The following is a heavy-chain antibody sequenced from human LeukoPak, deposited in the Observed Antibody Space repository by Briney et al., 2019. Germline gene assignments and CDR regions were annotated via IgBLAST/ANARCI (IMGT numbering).Heavy chain of an antibody. Sequence: GGSLRLSCAASGFTFSSYAMSWVRQAPDKGLEWVSAISGSGTPTYSADSVQGRFTVSRDNSKNTVNLHLNTVRAEDTAVYYCAKERVSSGMMEGVLHMWGQGTTVSVSS. D-gene: IGHD2-8*01. CDR3: AKERVSSGMMEGVLHM. CDR2: ISGSGTPT. V-gene: IGHV3-23*01. CDR1: GFTFSSYA. J-gene: IGHJ3*02.